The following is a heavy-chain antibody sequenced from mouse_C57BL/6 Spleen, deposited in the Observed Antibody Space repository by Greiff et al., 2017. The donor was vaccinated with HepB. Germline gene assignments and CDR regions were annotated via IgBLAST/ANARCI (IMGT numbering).Heavy chain of an antibody. Sequence: VQLQQSGAELARPGASVKLSCKASGYTFTSYGISWVKQRTGQGLEWIGEIYPRSGNTYYNEKFKGKATLTADKSSSTAYMELRSLTSEDSAVYFCARETYYLWYFDVWGTGTTVTVSS. D-gene: IGHD1-1*02. CDR3: ARETYYLWYFDV. J-gene: IGHJ1*03. CDR1: GYTFTSYG. V-gene: IGHV1-81*01. CDR2: IYPRSGNT.